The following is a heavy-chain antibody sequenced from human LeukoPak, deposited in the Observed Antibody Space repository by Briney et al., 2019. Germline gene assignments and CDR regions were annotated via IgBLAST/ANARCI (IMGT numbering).Heavy chain of an antibody. CDR2: IYYSGST. CDR3: ARGGSSWSYCFYY. V-gene: IGHV4-39*07. J-gene: IGHJ4*02. Sequence: PSETLSLTCTVSGGSINSSSYSWGWIRQPPGKGLEWIGTIYYSGSTYYNPSLKSRVTISLDTSRNHFSLKLTSVTAADTAVYYCARGGSSWSYCFYYWGQGTLVTVSS. CDR1: GGSINSSSYS. D-gene: IGHD6-13*01.